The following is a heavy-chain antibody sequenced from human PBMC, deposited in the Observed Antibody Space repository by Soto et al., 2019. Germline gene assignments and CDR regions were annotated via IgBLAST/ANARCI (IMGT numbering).Heavy chain of an antibody. Sequence: EVQLLESGGGLVQPGGSLRLSCTASGFTFSDHAMTWVRQAPGKGLEWLSGISGGGSGAYYADSVKGRFTVSRANSNNMMFLQMDSLRVEDTAGYYCAIDLWWYTHWGQGTLVTVSS. CDR3: AIDLWWYTH. CDR2: ISGGGSGA. V-gene: IGHV3-23*01. CDR1: GFTFSDHA. D-gene: IGHD2-15*01. J-gene: IGHJ4*02.